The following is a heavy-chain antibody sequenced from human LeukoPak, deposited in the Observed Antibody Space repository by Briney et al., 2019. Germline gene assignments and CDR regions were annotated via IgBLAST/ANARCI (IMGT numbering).Heavy chain of an antibody. Sequence: GGSLRLSCAASGFTFRTYGMHWVRQAPGKGLEWVSLISGDGGSTYYADSVKGRFTISRDNSKNSLYLQMNSLRTEDTALYYCAKDLTWNTAMVPQYYYYYGMDVWGQGTTVTVSS. CDR2: ISGDGGST. CDR1: GFTFRTYG. V-gene: IGHV3-43*02. J-gene: IGHJ6*02. D-gene: IGHD5-18*01. CDR3: AKDLTWNTAMVPQYYYYYGMDV.